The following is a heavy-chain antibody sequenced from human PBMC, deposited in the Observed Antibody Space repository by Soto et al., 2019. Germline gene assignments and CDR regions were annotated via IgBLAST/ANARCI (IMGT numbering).Heavy chain of an antibody. D-gene: IGHD2-15*01. J-gene: IGHJ4*02. V-gene: IGHV4-39*01. CDR2: IYETGAS. CDR3: ARQRVTSRGYLEY. Sequence: QVQLQESGPGLVKPSETLSLTCTVSGDSISSSTDYWAWIRQPPGRGLEWIGSIYETGASYSNSSLNSRVTISVDTSTNQFSLRLSSVTAADTAVYYCARQRVTSRGYLEYWGQGTLVTVSS. CDR1: GDSISSSTDY.